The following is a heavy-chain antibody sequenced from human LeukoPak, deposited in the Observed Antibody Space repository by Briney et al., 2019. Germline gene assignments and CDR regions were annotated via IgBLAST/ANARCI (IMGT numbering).Heavy chain of an antibody. CDR3: ARVGSGSSSYGYYYMDV. Sequence: TGGSLRLSCAASGFTFSSYSMNWVRQAPGKGLEWVSSISSSSSYIYYADSLKGRFTISRDNAKNSLYLQMNSLRAEDTAVYYCARVGSGSSSYGYYYMDVWGKGTTVTVSS. V-gene: IGHV3-21*01. CDR2: ISSSSSYI. J-gene: IGHJ6*03. CDR1: GFTFSSYS. D-gene: IGHD6-6*01.